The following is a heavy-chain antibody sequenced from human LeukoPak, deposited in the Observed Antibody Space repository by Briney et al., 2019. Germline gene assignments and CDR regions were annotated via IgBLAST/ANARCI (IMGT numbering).Heavy chain of an antibody. Sequence: GGSLRLSCAASGFTFINAWMTWVRQAPGKGLEWVSGISGSGGSTYYADSVKGRFTISRDNSKNTLYLQINSLRAEDTAAYYCAKSYSSGPDAFDIWGQGTMVTVSS. D-gene: IGHD6-19*01. CDR2: ISGSGGST. V-gene: IGHV3-23*01. J-gene: IGHJ3*02. CDR3: AKSYSSGPDAFDI. CDR1: GFTFINAW.